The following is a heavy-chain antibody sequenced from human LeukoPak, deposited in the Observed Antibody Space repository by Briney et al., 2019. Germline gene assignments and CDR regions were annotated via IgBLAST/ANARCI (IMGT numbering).Heavy chain of an antibody. CDR2: INYSGST. CDR1: GGSIRSYY. Sequence: SETLALTCTVSGGSIRSYYWSWIRQPPGKGLEWIGYINYSGSTKYNPPLKSRVTISVDKSKNQFSLKVNSVTAADTAVYYCARASPYDNWSGYWFDPWGQGTLVTVSS. V-gene: IGHV4-59*01. J-gene: IGHJ5*02. D-gene: IGHD3-3*01. CDR3: ARASPYDNWSGYWFDP.